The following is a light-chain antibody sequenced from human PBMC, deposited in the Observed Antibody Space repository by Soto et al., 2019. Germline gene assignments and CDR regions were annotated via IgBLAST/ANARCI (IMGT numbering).Light chain of an antibody. CDR3: QQYGSSRT. CDR2: GAS. Sequence: EIVLTQSPGTLSLSPGERATLSCRASQSVSSNYLAWYQQKPGQAPRLLIYGASSRATGIPDRFNGSGSGTDFTLTISRLEPEDFAVYYCQQYGSSRTFGQGTKLEIK. J-gene: IGKJ2*02. V-gene: IGKV3-20*01. CDR1: QSVSSNY.